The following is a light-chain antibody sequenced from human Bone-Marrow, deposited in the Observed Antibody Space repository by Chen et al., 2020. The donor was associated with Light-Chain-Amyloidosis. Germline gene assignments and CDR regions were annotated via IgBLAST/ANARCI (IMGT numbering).Light chain of an antibody. CDR1: NIGSTS. J-gene: IGLJ3*02. V-gene: IGLV3-21*02. Sequence: SYVLTQPSSVSVAPGQTATIACGGNNIGSTSVHCYQQTPGQAPLLVVHDDSDRPSGIPERLSGANAGNTATLTISRVEAGDEADYYCQVWDRSSERPVFGGGTKLTVL. CDR3: QVWDRSSERPV. CDR2: DDS.